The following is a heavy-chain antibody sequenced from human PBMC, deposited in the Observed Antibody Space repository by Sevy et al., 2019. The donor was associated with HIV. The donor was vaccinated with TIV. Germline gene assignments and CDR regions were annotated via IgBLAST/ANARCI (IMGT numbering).Heavy chain of an antibody. CDR2: IYQDGSEK. V-gene: IGHV3-7*01. CDR1: GFSFRSYW. D-gene: IGHD4-17*01. J-gene: IGHJ6*02. CDR3: AREGSYGDYMLSYYYGMDV. Sequence: GESLKISCAASGFSFRSYWMTWVRQAPGKGLEWVASIYQDGSEKYYMDSVKGRFTVSRDNAKNSLFLQMNSLRVEETAVYYCAREGSYGDYMLSYYYGMDVWGQGTTVTVSS.